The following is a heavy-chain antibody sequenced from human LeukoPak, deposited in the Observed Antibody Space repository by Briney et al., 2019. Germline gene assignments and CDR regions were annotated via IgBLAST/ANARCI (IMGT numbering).Heavy chain of an antibody. V-gene: IGHV3-21*01. CDR1: GFTFMSYS. Sequence: GGSLRLSCAASGFTFMSYSVNWVRQAPGKGLEWVSSISSSRSSYIYYADSVKGRFTISRDNAKNSLYLQMNSLRAEDTAVYYCAREKSFLEWLSTGRRDGYYMDVWGKGTTVTVSS. CDR2: ISSSRSSYI. D-gene: IGHD3-3*02. CDR3: AREKSFLEWLSTGRRDGYYMDV. J-gene: IGHJ6*03.